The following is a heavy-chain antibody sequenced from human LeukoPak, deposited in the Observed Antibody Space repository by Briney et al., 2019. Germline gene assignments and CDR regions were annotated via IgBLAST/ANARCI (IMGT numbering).Heavy chain of an antibody. D-gene: IGHD1-26*01. J-gene: IGHJ4*02. CDR1: GFTFSSHG. Sequence: GRSLRLSCAASGFTFSSHGMHWVRQAPGKGLEWVAVIAYDGSNKYYADSVKGRFTISRDNSKNTLYLQMNSLRAEDTAVYYCARDISGSWSFDYWGQGTLVTVSS. CDR2: IAYDGSNK. CDR3: ARDISGSWSFDY. V-gene: IGHV3-30*03.